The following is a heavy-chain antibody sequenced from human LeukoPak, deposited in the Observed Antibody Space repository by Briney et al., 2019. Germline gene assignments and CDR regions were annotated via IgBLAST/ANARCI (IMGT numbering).Heavy chain of an antibody. CDR1: GYTLTELS. Sequence: GASVKVSCKVSGYTLTELSMHWVRQAPGKGLEWMGGFDPEDGETIYAQKFQGRVTMTEDTSTDTAYMELSSLRSEDTAVYYCATGFTIFGVVIIKVPLYRGQGTLVTVSS. CDR2: FDPEDGET. CDR3: ATGFTIFGVVIIKVPLY. V-gene: IGHV1-24*01. D-gene: IGHD3-3*01. J-gene: IGHJ4*02.